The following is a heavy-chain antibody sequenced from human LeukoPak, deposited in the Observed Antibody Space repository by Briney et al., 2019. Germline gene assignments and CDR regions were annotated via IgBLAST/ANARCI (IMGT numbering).Heavy chain of an antibody. J-gene: IGHJ6*02. CDR2: IYSGGSA. Sequence: GGSLRLSCAASGFTVSSNCMSWVRQAPGKGLEWVSVIYSGGSAYYADSVKGRFTISRDNSKNTLYLQMNSLRAEDTAVYYCARSPTVYYYYYGMDVWGQGTTVTVSS. D-gene: IGHD4-11*01. CDR3: ARSPTVYYYYYGMDV. V-gene: IGHV3-53*01. CDR1: GFTVSSNC.